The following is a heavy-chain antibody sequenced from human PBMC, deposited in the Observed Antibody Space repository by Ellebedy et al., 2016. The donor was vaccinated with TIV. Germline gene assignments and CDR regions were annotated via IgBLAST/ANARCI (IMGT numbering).Heavy chain of an antibody. CDR2: ISNTGSRT. Sequence: PGGSLRLSCAASGFSFNSYAMSWVRQAPGKGLEWASTISNTGSRTYYADSVEGRFIISRDNSKRTLFLQMNSLRAEDTALYYCAKGRGGGSDSSAPRYYFDYWGLGTLVTVSS. D-gene: IGHD3-22*01. CDR3: AKGRGGGSDSSAPRYYFDY. V-gene: IGHV3-23*01. J-gene: IGHJ4*02. CDR1: GFSFNSYA.